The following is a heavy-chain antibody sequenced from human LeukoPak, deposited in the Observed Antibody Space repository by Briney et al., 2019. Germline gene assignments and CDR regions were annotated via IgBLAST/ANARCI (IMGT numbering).Heavy chain of an antibody. Sequence: SETLSLTCAGSGGTFSGFYWTWIRQPPGKGREWMGEIDHTGSTKYRPSLKSRVTISLDASKKQLSLRLTSVTAADTAVYYCARGGRWWDLPKDAFNLWGQGTMVTVSS. D-gene: IGHD1-26*01. CDR1: GGTFSGFY. CDR2: IDHTGST. CDR3: ARGGRWWDLPKDAFNL. J-gene: IGHJ3*01. V-gene: IGHV4-34*01.